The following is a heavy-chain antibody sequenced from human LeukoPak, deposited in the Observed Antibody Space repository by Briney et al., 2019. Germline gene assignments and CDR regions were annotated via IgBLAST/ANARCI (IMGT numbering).Heavy chain of an antibody. V-gene: IGHV3-53*01. CDR2: IYSGGST. J-gene: IGHJ4*02. D-gene: IGHD2-2*01. CDR1: GFTVSSNY. Sequence: GGSLRLSCAASGFTVSSNYMSWVRQAPGKGLEWVSVIYSGGSTYYADSVKGRFTISRDNSKNTLYLQMNSLRAEDTAVYYCARDYCSSTSWTGCLDYWGQGTLVTVSS. CDR3: ARDYCSSTSWTGCLDY.